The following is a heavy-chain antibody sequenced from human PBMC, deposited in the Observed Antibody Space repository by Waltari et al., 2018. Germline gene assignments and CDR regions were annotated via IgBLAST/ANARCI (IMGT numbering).Heavy chain of an antibody. CDR1: GFPFSSYG. CDR2: IRYDGSNK. Sequence: QVQLVESGGGVVQPGGSLRLSCAASGFPFSSYGMHWVRQAPGKGLEWVAFIRYDGSNKYYADSVKGRFTISRDNSKNTLYLQMNSLRAEDTAVYYCAKAPIAVAVYWGQGTLVTVSS. V-gene: IGHV3-30*02. J-gene: IGHJ4*02. D-gene: IGHD6-19*01. CDR3: AKAPIAVAVY.